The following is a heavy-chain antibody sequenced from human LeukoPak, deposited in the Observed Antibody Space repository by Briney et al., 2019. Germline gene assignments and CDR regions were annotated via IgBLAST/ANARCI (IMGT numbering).Heavy chain of an antibody. Sequence: ASVKVSCKASGYTFNSYGISWVRQAPGQGLEWMGWISAYNGNTNYAQKLQGRVTMTTDTSTSTAYMELRRLRSDDTAVYYCARSPSGRSVSPPDDYWGQGTLVTVSS. CDR2: ISAYNGNT. V-gene: IGHV1-18*01. J-gene: IGHJ4*02. D-gene: IGHD3-10*01. CDR3: ARSPSGRSVSPPDDY. CDR1: GYTFNSYG.